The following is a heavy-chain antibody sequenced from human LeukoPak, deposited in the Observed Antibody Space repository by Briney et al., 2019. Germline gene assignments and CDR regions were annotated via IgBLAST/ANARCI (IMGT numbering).Heavy chain of an antibody. J-gene: IGHJ6*04. D-gene: IGHD2-2*01. CDR3: TKVWVPAAIFSCGMDV. V-gene: IGHV3-30*18. Sequence: GRSLRLSCAASGFTFSSYGIHWFRQAPGKGLEWVAVISYDGSNKYYADSVKGRFTISRDNSKNTLYLQMNSLRAEDTAVYYCTKVWVPAAIFSCGMDVWGKGTTVTVSS. CDR1: GFTFSSYG. CDR2: ISYDGSNK.